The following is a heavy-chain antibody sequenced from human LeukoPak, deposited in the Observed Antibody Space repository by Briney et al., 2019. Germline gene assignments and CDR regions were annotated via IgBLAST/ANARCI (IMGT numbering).Heavy chain of an antibody. CDR1: GDSFNTYW. D-gene: IGHD5-18*01. CDR3: VRHGGYTSSAVSDY. CDR2: VYPGDSDT. Sequence: GESPRISCKGSGDSFNTYWIGWVRQMPGKGLEWMGLVYPGDSDTRCSPSFQGQVAFSADKSISTAYLQWSSLKASDTAIYYCVRHGGYTSSAVSDYWGQGTLVTVSS. V-gene: IGHV5-51*01. J-gene: IGHJ4*02.